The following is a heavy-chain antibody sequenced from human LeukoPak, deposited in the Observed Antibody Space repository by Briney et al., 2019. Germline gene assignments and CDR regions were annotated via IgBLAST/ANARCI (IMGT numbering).Heavy chain of an antibody. D-gene: IGHD2-2*01. V-gene: IGHV3-21*01. J-gene: IGHJ4*02. Sequence: GGSLRLSCAASGFTFSSYSMNWVRQAPGKGLEWVSSISSSSSYIYYADSVKGRFTISRDNAKNSLYLQMNSLRGEDTAVYYCARAGDIVVVPAANDYWGQGTLVTVSS. CDR1: GFTFSSYS. CDR2: ISSSSSYI. CDR3: ARAGDIVVVPAANDY.